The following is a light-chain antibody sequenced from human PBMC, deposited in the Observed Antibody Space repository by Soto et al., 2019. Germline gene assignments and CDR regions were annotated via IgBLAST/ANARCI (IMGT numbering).Light chain of an antibody. CDR3: QQYNTYPLT. V-gene: IGKV1-5*03. CDR2: KAS. CDR1: QSISTW. Sequence: DIPMTQSPSALSASVGDRVTITCRASQSISTWLAWYQQKPGKAPKLLIYKASSLEGGVPSRFSGSVSGTEFNITISSLQPDDFATYYCQQYNTYPLTFGGGTTVDTK. J-gene: IGKJ4*01.